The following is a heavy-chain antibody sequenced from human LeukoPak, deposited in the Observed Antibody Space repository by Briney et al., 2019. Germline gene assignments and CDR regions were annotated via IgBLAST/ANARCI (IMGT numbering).Heavy chain of an antibody. CDR2: ISGSGGST. V-gene: IGHV3-23*01. Sequence: PGGSLRLSCAGSGFTFSDFWMTWVRQAPGKGLEWVSAISGSGGSTYYADSVKGRFTISRDNSKNTLYLQMNSLRAEDTAVYYCAKHLYGDYFWFDYWGQGTLVTVSS. D-gene: IGHD4-17*01. CDR3: AKHLYGDYFWFDY. CDR1: GFTFSDFW. J-gene: IGHJ4*02.